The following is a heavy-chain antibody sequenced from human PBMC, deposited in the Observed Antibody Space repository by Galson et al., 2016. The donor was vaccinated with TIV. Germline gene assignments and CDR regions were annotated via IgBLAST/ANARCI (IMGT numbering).Heavy chain of an antibody. CDR1: GDSVSSDSAA. CDR3: ARAAGRNGATCHATCESFDF. J-gene: IGHJ3*01. Sequence: CAISGDSVSSDSAAWNWVRQSPSRGLEWLGRTYYRSRWYYDYKVSVKSRITINPDTSKNQFSLQLNSVTSEDTAVYYCARAAGRNGATCHATCESFDFWGQGTKVTVS. CDR2: TYYRSRWYY. V-gene: IGHV6-1*01. D-gene: IGHD3-10*01.